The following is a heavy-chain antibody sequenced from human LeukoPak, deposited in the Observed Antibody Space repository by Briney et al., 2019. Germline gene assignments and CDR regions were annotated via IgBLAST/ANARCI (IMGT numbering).Heavy chain of an antibody. V-gene: IGHV3-9*01. CDR1: GFTFDDYA. CDR3: AREGDAESFDY. Sequence: GRSLRLSCAASGFTFDDYAMHWVRHAPGKGLEWVPGISWNSGSIGYVDSVKGRFTISRDNAKNSLYLQMNSLRAEDTAVYYCAREGDAESFDYWGQGTLVTVSS. J-gene: IGHJ4*02. CDR2: ISWNSGSI.